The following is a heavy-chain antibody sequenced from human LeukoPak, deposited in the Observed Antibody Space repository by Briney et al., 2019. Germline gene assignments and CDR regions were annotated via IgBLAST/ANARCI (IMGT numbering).Heavy chain of an antibody. Sequence: GGSLRLSCVASGFTFSSYAMSWVRQAPGKGLERVSAISGSGGSTYYADSVKGRFTISRDNSKNTLYLQMNSLRAEDTAVYYCAKDLGILRHPFDYWGQGTLVTVSS. CDR3: AKDLGILRHPFDY. CDR1: GFTFSSYA. D-gene: IGHD2-15*01. CDR2: ISGSGGST. V-gene: IGHV3-23*01. J-gene: IGHJ4*02.